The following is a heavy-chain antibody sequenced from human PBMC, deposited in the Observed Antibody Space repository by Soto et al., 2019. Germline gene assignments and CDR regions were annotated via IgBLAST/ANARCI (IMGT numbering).Heavy chain of an antibody. D-gene: IGHD2-15*01. J-gene: IGHJ4*02. CDR2: INHSGST. CDR1: GGSFSGYY. CDR3: ASGGQRLGYCSGGSCFSFDY. Sequence: QVQLQQWGAGLLKPSETLSLTCAVYGGSFSGYYWSWIRQPPGKGLEWIGEINHSGSTNYNPSLRRRVTISVDTSKNRFSLKLSSGAAADTAVYYCASGGQRLGYCSGGSCFSFDYWGQGTLVTVSS. V-gene: IGHV4-34*01.